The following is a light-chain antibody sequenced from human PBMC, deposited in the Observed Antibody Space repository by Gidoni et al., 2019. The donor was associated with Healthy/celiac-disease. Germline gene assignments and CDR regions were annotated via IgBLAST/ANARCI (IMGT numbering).Light chain of an antibody. V-gene: IGLV7-46*01. CDR1: TGAVTSGHY. J-gene: IGLJ2*01. Sequence: HALVTQEPSLTVSPGGTVTLTCGSSTGAVTSGHYPYWFQQKPGQAPRTLIYDTSNKHSWTPARFSGSLLGGKAALTLSGAQPEDEAEYYCLLSYSGARPVVFGGGTKLTVL. CDR2: DTS. CDR3: LLSYSGARPVV.